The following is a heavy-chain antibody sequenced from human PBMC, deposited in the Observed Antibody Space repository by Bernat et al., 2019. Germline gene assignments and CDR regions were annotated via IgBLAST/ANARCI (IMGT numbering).Heavy chain of an antibody. Sequence: EVHLVESGGGLVKPGGSLRLSCAASGFTFSNAWMCWVRQAPGKGLEWVGCIKSKTDGGTTDYAAPVKGRFTISRDDSKNTLYLQMNSLKTEDTAVYYCTTITYYDFWSGSPIPDAFDIWGQGTMVTVSS. CDR1: GFTFSNAW. D-gene: IGHD3-3*01. V-gene: IGHV3-15*01. CDR2: IKSKTDGGTT. J-gene: IGHJ3*02. CDR3: TTITYYDFWSGSPIPDAFDI.